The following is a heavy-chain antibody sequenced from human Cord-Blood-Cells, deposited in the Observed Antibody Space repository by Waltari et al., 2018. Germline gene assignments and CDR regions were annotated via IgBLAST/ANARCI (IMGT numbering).Heavy chain of an antibody. CDR3: AGDNFDYFFAFDI. Sequence: GFTFSSYSMNWVRQAPGKGLEWVSSISSSSSYIYYADSVKGRFTISRDNAKNSLYLQMNSLRAEDTAVYYCAGDNFDYFFAFDIWGQGTMVTVSS. V-gene: IGHV3-21*01. CDR2: ISSSSSYI. D-gene: IGHD4-17*01. CDR1: GFTFSSYS. J-gene: IGHJ3*02.